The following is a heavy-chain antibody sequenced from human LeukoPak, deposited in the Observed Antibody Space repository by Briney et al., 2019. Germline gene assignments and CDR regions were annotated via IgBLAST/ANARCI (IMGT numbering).Heavy chain of an antibody. D-gene: IGHD5-12*01. CDR3: AKNSDHDYHPAS. CDR2: ISYDGSNT. V-gene: IGHV3-30*18. Sequence: GRSLGLSCSASGFTLSRYGIHWVRQAPGKGLEWGALISYDGSNTYYADSVKGRFTISREDSKNTLFLQMNSLRAEDTAVYYCAKNSDHDYHPASWGQGTLVTVST. J-gene: IGHJ5*02. CDR1: GFTLSRYG.